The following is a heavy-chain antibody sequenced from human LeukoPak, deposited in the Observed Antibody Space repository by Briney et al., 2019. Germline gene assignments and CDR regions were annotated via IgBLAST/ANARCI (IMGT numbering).Heavy chain of an antibody. CDR2: ISSGGSPI. CDR1: GFTITSWS. J-gene: IGHJ5*02. D-gene: IGHD3/OR15-3a*01. Sequence: GGSLRLSCAVSGFTITSWSMNWVRQAPGKGLEWLSYISSGGSPIYYADSVKGRFTISRDDAKNLVYLQMDSLRAEDTAVYYCTYLRTPYYNDKWVDPWGQGALVTVSS. V-gene: IGHV3-48*04. CDR3: TYLRTPYYNDKWVDP.